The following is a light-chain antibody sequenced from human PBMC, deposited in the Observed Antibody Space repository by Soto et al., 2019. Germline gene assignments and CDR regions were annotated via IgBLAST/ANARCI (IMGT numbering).Light chain of an antibody. J-gene: IGKJ1*01. Sequence: EIVMTQSPATLSVSPGERATLSCRASQSVSSSLAWYQQKPSQAPRLLIYGASTRATGIPARFSGSGSGTEFTLIISSLQSEDFAVYYCQQYNNWPPGTFGRGTKVEIK. CDR1: QSVSSS. CDR3: QQYNNWPPGT. V-gene: IGKV3-15*01. CDR2: GAS.